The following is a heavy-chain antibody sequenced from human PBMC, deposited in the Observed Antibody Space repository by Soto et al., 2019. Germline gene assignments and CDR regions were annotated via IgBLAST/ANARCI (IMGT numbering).Heavy chain of an antibody. V-gene: IGHV1-69*13. D-gene: IGHD2-2*01. CDR1: GGTFDNYA. Sequence: SVKVSCKASGGTFDNYAITWVRQAPGQGLEWMAGIIPMLDSANYAEKFQDRVTITADESTSTAYMEVSSLRSEDTAVYYCAREGFVLVPTTVNSDYYYYAMAVWGQGTTVTVSS. CDR2: IIPMLDSA. J-gene: IGHJ6*02. CDR3: AREGFVLVPTTVNSDYYYYAMAV.